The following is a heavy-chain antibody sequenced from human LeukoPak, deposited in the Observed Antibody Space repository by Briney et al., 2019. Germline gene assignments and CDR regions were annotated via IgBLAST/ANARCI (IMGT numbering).Heavy chain of an antibody. Sequence: ESLKISCKGSGYTFTNYWIGWVRQMPGKGLEWMGIIYPGDSDTRYSPSFQGQVTISADKSISTAYLQWSSLKASDTAIYFCARRIDSSTSRAFDIWGQGTMVTVSS. J-gene: IGHJ3*02. CDR1: GYTFTNYW. CDR2: IYPGDSDT. D-gene: IGHD3-22*01. V-gene: IGHV5-51*01. CDR3: ARRIDSSTSRAFDI.